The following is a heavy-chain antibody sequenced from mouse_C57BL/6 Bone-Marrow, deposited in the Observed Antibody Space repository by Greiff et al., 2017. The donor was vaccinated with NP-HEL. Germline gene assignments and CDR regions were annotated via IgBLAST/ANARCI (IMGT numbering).Heavy chain of an antibody. CDR2: IAPETGGT. Sequence: VQVVESGAELVRPGASVTLSCKASGYTFTDYEMHWVKQTPVHGLEWIGAIAPETGGTAYNQKFKGKAILTADKSSSTAYMELRSLTSEDSAVYYCYDGYYDYFDYWGQGTTLTVSS. CDR1: GYTFTDYE. CDR3: YDGYYDYFDY. V-gene: IGHV1-15*01. D-gene: IGHD2-3*01. J-gene: IGHJ2*01.